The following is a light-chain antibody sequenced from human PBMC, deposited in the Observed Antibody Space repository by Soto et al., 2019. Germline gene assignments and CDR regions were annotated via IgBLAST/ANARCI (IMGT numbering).Light chain of an antibody. V-gene: IGLV2-23*02. CDR2: EVN. J-gene: IGLJ2*01. Sequence: QSALTQPASVSGSPGQSITISCTGTSSDVGNYNLVSWYQHHPGKAPKLMIYEVNKRPSGVSNRFSGPKSGNTASLTISGLQAEDEADYYCCSFAGSSTSYVVFGGGTKLTVL. CDR1: SSDVGNYNL. CDR3: CSFAGSSTSYVV.